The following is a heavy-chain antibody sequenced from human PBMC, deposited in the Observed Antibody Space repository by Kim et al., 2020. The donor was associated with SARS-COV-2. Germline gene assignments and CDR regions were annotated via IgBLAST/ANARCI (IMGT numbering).Heavy chain of an antibody. CDR2: IKQDGTDK. V-gene: IGHV3-7*01. Sequence: GGSLRLSCAASGFSLGDYWMNWVRQAPGKGLEWVANIKQDGTDKHYVDSVKGRFTISRDNAKNSLYLQMNSLRAEDTAVYYCARWTSTSHYWGQGTLVTVSS. CDR1: GFSLGDYW. J-gene: IGHJ4*02. D-gene: IGHD2-2*01. CDR3: ARWTSTSHY.